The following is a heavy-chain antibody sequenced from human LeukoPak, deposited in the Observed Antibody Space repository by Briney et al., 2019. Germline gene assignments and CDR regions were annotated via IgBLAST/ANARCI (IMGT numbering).Heavy chain of an antibody. CDR1: GFTFSSYA. Sequence: SGGSLRLSCAASGFTFSSYAMSWVRQAPGKGLEWVSAISGSGGSTYYADSVKGRFTISRDNSKNTLYLQMNSLRAEDTAVYYCAKEGAYYDFWSGYYQNTYYFDYWGQGTLVTVSS. CDR2: ISGSGGST. J-gene: IGHJ4*02. D-gene: IGHD3-3*01. V-gene: IGHV3-23*01. CDR3: AKEGAYYDFWSGYYQNTYYFDY.